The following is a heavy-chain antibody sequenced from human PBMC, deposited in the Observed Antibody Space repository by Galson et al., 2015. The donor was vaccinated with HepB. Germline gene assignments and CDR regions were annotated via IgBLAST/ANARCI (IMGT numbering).Heavy chain of an antibody. CDR3: ATGPHDILTGRPDGWFDP. D-gene: IGHD3-9*01. CDR1: GYTLTELS. V-gene: IGHV1-24*01. CDR2: FDPEDGET. Sequence: QSGAEVKKPGESLKISCKVSGYTLTELSMHWVRQAPGKGLEWMGGFDPEDGETIYAQKFQGRVTMTEDTSTDTAYMELSSLRSEDTAVYYCATGPHDILTGRPDGWFDPWGQGTLVTVSS. J-gene: IGHJ5*02.